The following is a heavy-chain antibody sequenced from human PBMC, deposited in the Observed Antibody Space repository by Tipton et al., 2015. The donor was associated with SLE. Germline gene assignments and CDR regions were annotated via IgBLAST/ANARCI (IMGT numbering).Heavy chain of an antibody. V-gene: IGHV4-4*02. J-gene: IGHJ4*02. CDR3: AREERRGAARAIDY. Sequence: TLSLTCTVSGGSISSGYYWSWIRQPPGKGLEWIGEINHSGSTNYNPSLKSRVTISVDTSKNQFSLKLSSVTAADTAVYYCAREERRGAARAIDYWGQGTLVTVSS. CDR1: GGSISSGYY. CDR2: INHSGST. D-gene: IGHD6-6*01.